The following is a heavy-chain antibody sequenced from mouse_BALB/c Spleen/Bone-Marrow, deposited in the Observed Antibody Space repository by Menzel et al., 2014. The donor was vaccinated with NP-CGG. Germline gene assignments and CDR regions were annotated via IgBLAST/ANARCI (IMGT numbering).Heavy chain of an antibody. V-gene: IGHV7-1*02. CDR3: ARDVGYGNYFVY. CDR2: SRNKAKHYTT. CDR1: GFTFSDFY. D-gene: IGHD2-10*02. J-gene: IGHJ3*01. Sequence: EVHLVESGGGLVQPGDSLRLSCATSGFTFSDFYMEWVRQPPGKRLEWIAASRNKAKHYTTAYSASVKGRFIVSRDTCQSILYLQMNALRAEDTAIYYCARDVGYGNYFVYWGQGTLVTVSA.